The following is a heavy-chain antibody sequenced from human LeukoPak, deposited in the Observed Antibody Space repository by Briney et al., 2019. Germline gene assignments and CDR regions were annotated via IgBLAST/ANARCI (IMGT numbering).Heavy chain of an antibody. CDR1: GFTFPSYW. Sequence: GGSLRLSCAASGFTFPSYWMSWVRQAPGKGLEWVANIKQDGSEKYYVDSAKGRFTISRDNAKNSLYLQMNSLRAEDTAVFYCARDTPAERGYSYGPEVWGQGTMVTVSS. CDR3: ARDTPAERGYSYGPEV. CDR2: IKQDGSEK. D-gene: IGHD5-18*01. J-gene: IGHJ3*01. V-gene: IGHV3-7*04.